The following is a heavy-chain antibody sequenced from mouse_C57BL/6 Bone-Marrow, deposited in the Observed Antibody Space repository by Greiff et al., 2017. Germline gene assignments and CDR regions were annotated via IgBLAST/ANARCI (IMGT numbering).Heavy chain of an antibody. D-gene: IGHD1-1*01. CDR2: IYPGSGST. CDR3: AREGLLLRYDY. CDR1: GYTFTSYW. Sequence: QVHVKQPGAELVKPGASVKMSCKASGYTFTSYWITWVKQRPGPGLEWIGDIYPGSGSTNYNEKFKSKATLTVDTSSSTAYMQLSSLTSEDSAVYYCAREGLLLRYDYWGQGTTLTVSS. V-gene: IGHV1-55*01. J-gene: IGHJ2*01.